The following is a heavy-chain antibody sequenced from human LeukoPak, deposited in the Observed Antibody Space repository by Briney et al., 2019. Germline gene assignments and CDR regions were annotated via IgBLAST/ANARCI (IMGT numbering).Heavy chain of an antibody. CDR2: IYYRGNT. CDR1: GDSLSSYY. D-gene: IGHD2-21*02. V-gene: IGHV4-59*08. J-gene: IGHJ3*02. Sequence: PSETLSLTCTVSGDSLSSYYWSWIRQPPGKGLEWIGYIYYRGNTNYNPSLKSRVTTSVDMSKNQFSLKLSSVTAADTAVYYCARHALNCGGDCYTYGFDIGGQGTMVTVSS. CDR3: ARHALNCGGDCYTYGFDI.